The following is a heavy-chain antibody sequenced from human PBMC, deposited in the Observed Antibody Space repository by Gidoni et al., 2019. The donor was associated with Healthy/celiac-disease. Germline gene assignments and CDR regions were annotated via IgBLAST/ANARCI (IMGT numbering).Heavy chain of an antibody. Sequence: QVQLQQWGAGLLKPSETLSLTCAVYGGSFSGYYWSWIRQPPGNGLEWIGEINHSGSTNYNPSLKSRVTISVDTSKNQFSLKLSSVTAADTAVYYCARLIAKYDSSGYYYPRLYYYGMDVWGQGTTVTVSS. CDR2: INHSGST. D-gene: IGHD3-22*01. J-gene: IGHJ6*02. V-gene: IGHV4-34*01. CDR3: ARLIAKYDSSGYYYPRLYYYGMDV. CDR1: GGSFSGYY.